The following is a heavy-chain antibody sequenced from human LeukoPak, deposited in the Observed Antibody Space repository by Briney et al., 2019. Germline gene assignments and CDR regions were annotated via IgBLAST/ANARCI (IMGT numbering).Heavy chain of an antibody. CDR3: ARVRYNGIAAPSGKIFDY. CDR2: ISYDGSNK. D-gene: IGHD6-6*01. J-gene: IGHJ4*02. CDR1: GFTFSSYG. V-gene: IGHV3-30*19. Sequence: PGGSLRLSCAASGFTFSSYGTHWVRQAPGKGLEWVAVISYDGSNKYYADSVKGRFTISRDNSKNTLYLQMNSLRAEDTAVYYCARVRYNGIAAPSGKIFDYWGQGTLVTVSS.